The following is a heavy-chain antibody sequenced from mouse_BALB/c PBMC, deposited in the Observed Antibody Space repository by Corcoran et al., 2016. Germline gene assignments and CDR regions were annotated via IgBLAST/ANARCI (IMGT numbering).Heavy chain of an antibody. J-gene: IGHJ3*01. D-gene: IGHD1-1*01. CDR2: INTYTGEP. V-gene: IGHV9-3-1*01. CDR1: GYTFTNYG. CDR3: ARDYGSSHAWFAY. Sequence: QIQLVQSGPELKKPGETVKISCKASGYTFTNYGMNWVKQAPGKGLKWMGWINTYTGEPTYADDFKVRFAFSLETSASTAYLQINNLKNEETATYFCARDYGSSHAWFAYWGQGTLVTVSA.